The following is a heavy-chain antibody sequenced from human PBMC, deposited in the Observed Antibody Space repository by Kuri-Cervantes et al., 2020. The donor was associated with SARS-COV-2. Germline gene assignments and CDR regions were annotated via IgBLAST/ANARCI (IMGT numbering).Heavy chain of an antibody. CDR1: GGTFSSYA. Sequence: SVKVSCKASGGTFSSYAISWVRQAPGQGLGWMGGIIPIFGTANYAQKFQGRVTITTDESTSTAYMELSSLRSEDTAVYYLARDQYGSGGMGNYWGQGALVTVSS. J-gene: IGHJ4*02. CDR3: ARDQYGSGGMGNY. D-gene: IGHD3-10*01. V-gene: IGHV1-69*05. CDR2: IIPIFGTA.